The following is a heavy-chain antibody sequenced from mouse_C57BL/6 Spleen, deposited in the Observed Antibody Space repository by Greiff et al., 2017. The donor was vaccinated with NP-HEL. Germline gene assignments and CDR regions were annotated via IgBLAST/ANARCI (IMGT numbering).Heavy chain of an antibody. CDR3: AREGDYDYAMDY. D-gene: IGHD2-4*01. J-gene: IGHJ4*01. Sequence: EVKLQESGPGMVKPSQSLSLTCTVTGYSITSGYDWHWIRHFPGNKLEWMGYISYSGSTNYNPSLKSRISITHDTYKNHFFLKLNSVTTEDTATYYCAREGDYDYAMDYWGQGTSVTVSS. V-gene: IGHV3-1*01. CDR2: ISYSGST. CDR1: GYSITSGYD.